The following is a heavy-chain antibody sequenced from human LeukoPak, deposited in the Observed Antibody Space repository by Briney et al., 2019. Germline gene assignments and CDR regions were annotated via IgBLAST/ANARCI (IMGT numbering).Heavy chain of an antibody. CDR1: GFTFSSYS. D-gene: IGHD5-18*01. V-gene: IGHV3-21*04. J-gene: IGHJ4*02. Sequence: PGGSLRLSCAASGFTFSSYSMNWVRQAPGKGLEWVSSISSSSSYIYYADSVKGRFTISKDNAKSSLYLQMNSLRAEDTAVYYCARAWIELWSHDYWGQGTLVTVSS. CDR3: ARAWIELWSHDY. CDR2: ISSSSSYI.